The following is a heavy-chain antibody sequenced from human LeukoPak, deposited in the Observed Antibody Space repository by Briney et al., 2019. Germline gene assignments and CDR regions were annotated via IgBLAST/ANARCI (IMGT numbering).Heavy chain of an antibody. D-gene: IGHD6-19*01. J-gene: IGHJ4*02. CDR1: GGSFSGYC. Sequence: PSETLSLTCAVYGGSFSGYCWSWIRQPPGKGLEWIGEINHSGSTNYNPSLKSRVTISVDTSKNQFSLKLSSVTAADTAVYYCARGRGYSSGNLDYWGQGTLVTVSS. CDR2: INHSGST. CDR3: ARGRGYSSGNLDY. V-gene: IGHV4-34*01.